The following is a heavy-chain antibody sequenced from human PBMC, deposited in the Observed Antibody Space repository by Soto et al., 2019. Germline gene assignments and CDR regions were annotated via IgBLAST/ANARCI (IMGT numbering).Heavy chain of an antibody. J-gene: IGHJ3*02. D-gene: IGHD4-17*01. Sequence: GESLKISCAASGFTVSSNYMSWVRQAPGKGLEWVSVIYSGGSTYYADSVKGRFTISRDNSKNTLYLQMNSLRAEDTAVYYCAREIVTTVTPASAFDIWGQGTMVTVSS. CDR2: IYSGGST. CDR1: GFTVSSNY. CDR3: AREIVTTVTPASAFDI. V-gene: IGHV3-66*01.